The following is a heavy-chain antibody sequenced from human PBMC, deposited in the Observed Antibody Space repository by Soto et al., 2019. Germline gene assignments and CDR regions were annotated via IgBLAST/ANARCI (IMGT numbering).Heavy chain of an antibody. CDR3: ARDDGYCSSTSCYGGFDY. Sequence: EVQLLESGGGLVQPGGSLRLSCAASGFTFSSYSMNWVRQAPGKGLEWVSSISSSSSYIYYADSVKGRFTISRDNAKNSLYLQMNSLRAEDTAVYYCARDDGYCSSTSCYGGFDYWGQGTLVTVSS. CDR1: GFTFSSYS. J-gene: IGHJ4*02. CDR2: ISSSSSYI. V-gene: IGHV3-21*02. D-gene: IGHD2-2*01.